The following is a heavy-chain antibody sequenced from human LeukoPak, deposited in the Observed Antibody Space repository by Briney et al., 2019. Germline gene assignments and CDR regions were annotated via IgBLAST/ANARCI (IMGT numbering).Heavy chain of an antibody. CDR2: ISAYNGNT. CDR1: GYTFTSYG. Sequence: GASVKVSCKASGYTFTSYGISWVRQAPGQGLEWMGWISAYNGNTKYAQKFQGRVTMTTDTSTRTAYMELCRLRSDDTAVYYCARRGRFRFLEWLGSAPGLWGQGTLVNVPS. V-gene: IGHV1-18*01. D-gene: IGHD3-3*01. CDR3: ARRGRFRFLEWLGSAPGL. J-gene: IGHJ4*02.